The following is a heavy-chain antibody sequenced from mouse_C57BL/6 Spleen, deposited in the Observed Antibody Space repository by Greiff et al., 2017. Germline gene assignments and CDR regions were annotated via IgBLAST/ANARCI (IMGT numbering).Heavy chain of an antibody. CDR1: GYAFTNYL. CDR3: ARSEGEWGKTY. D-gene: IGHD1-3*01. V-gene: IGHV1-54*01. CDR2: INPGSGGT. Sequence: QVQLQQSGAELVRPGTSVKVSCKASGYAFTNYLIEWVKQRPGQGLEWIGVINPGSGGTNYNQKFKGKATLTADKSSSTAYMQLSSLTSEDSAVYFSARSEGEWGKTYWGQGTTLTVSS. J-gene: IGHJ2*01.